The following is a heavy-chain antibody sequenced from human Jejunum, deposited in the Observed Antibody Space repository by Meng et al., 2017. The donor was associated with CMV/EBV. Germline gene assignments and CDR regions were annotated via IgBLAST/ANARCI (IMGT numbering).Heavy chain of an antibody. CDR3: ARHADGGWYAMDV. V-gene: IGHV3-7*02. CDR2: IRSDRTET. D-gene: IGHD2-15*01. J-gene: IGHJ6*02. CDR1: AFTFSHYW. Sequence: ASAFTFSHYWMTWVRQPPGKGLEWVANIRSDRTETNHVDSLKGRFTISRDNGKNALYLQMNSLRVEDTAVYYCARHADGGWYAMDVWGHGTTVTVSS.